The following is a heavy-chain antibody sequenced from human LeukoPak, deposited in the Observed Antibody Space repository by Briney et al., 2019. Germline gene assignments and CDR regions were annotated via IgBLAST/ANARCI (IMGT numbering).Heavy chain of an antibody. CDR3: ARGNGSGWYNGDFDY. Sequence: NPSETLSLTCAVYGGSFSGYYWSWIRQPPGKGLEWIGEINHSGSTNYNPSLKSRVTISVDTSKNQFSLKLSSVTAADTAVYYCARGNGSGWYNGDFDYWGQGTLVTVSS. CDR1: GGSFSGYY. CDR2: INHSGST. J-gene: IGHJ4*02. V-gene: IGHV4-34*01. D-gene: IGHD6-19*01.